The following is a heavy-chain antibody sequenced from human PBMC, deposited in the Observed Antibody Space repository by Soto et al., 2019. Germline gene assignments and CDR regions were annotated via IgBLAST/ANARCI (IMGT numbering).Heavy chain of an antibody. CDR3: ARDFGSDLSAHGAVFDA. V-gene: IGHV1-18*01. Sequence: ASVKVSCEASGYIFTSYGISWVRQAPGQGLEWMGWISAYNGNTKYAQNLQGRVTLTTDTSTYTAYMELRSLQSDDTAVYYCARDFGSDLSAHGAVFDAWGEGAPVTVSS. D-gene: IGHD3-3*01. CDR2: ISAYNGNT. J-gene: IGHJ4*02. CDR1: GYIFTSYG.